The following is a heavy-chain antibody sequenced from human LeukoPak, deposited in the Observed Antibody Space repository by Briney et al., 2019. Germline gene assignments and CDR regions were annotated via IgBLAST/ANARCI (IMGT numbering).Heavy chain of an antibody. CDR1: GYTFTGYY. D-gene: IGHD5-18*01. CDR2: INPSGGTT. CDR3: ARLTVEDTAMEDY. J-gene: IGHJ4*02. V-gene: IGHV1-46*01. Sequence: ASVKVSCKASGYTFTGYYLHWVRQAPGQGLEWMGIINPSGGTTSYPQKFQGRVTMTRDTSTSTVYMELSSLRSEDTAVYYCARLTVEDTAMEDYWGQGTLVTVSS.